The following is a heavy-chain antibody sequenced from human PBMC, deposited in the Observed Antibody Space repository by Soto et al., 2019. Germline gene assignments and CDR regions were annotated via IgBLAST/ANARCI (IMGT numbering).Heavy chain of an antibody. Sequence: QVQLQQWGARLLKPSETLSLTCAVYGGSFSGYYWSWIRQPPGKGLEWIGEINHSGSTXXNPXXXXXXXXXXXXXXXXXXXXXXXXXXXXXAVYYCXXVQYGXAVADYWGQGTLVTV. CDR2: INHSGST. V-gene: IGHV4-34*01. CDR3: XXVQYGXAVADY. J-gene: IGHJ4*02. D-gene: IGHD3-10*01. CDR1: GGSFSGYY.